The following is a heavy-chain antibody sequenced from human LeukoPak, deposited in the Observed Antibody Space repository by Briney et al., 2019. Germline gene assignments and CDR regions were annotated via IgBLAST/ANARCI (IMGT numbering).Heavy chain of an antibody. D-gene: IGHD1-26*01. V-gene: IGHV3-64*04. Sequence: GGSLRLSCSASGFTFSSYAMHWVRQAPGKGLEYVSAISSNGGSTYYADSVKGRFTISRDNAKNSLYLQMNSLRDEDTAVYYCARAGGSYEDYFDYWGQGTLVTVSS. CDR1: GFTFSSYA. CDR3: ARAGGSYEDYFDY. CDR2: ISSNGGST. J-gene: IGHJ4*02.